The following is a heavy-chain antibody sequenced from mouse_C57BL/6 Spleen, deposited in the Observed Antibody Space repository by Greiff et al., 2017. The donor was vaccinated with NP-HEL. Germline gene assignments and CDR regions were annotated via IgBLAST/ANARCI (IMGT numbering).Heavy chain of an antibody. J-gene: IGHJ1*03. D-gene: IGHD2-1*01. V-gene: IGHV1-26*01. CDR3: ARSEGNYWYFDV. CDR2: INPNNGGT. CDR1: GYTFTDYY. Sequence: VQLQQSGPELVKPGASVKISCKASGYTFTDYYMNWVKQSHGKSLEWIGDINPNNGGTSYNQKFKGKATLTVDKSSSTAYMELRSLTSEDSAVYYCARSEGNYWYFDVWGTGTTVTVSS.